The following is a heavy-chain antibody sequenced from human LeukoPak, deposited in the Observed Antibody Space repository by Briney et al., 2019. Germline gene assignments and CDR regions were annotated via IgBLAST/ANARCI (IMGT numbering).Heavy chain of an antibody. D-gene: IGHD3-22*01. Sequence: SQTLSLTCTVSGGSISSGDYYWSWLRQPPGKGLEWIAYMYYSGSTYYNPSLKSRVTMSADTSKNQRSLKLSSVTAADTAVYYCARPYYYDSRIDPWGQGILVTVSS. CDR1: GGSISSGDYY. CDR2: MYYSGST. J-gene: IGHJ5*02. CDR3: ARPYYYDSRIDP. V-gene: IGHV4-30-4*01.